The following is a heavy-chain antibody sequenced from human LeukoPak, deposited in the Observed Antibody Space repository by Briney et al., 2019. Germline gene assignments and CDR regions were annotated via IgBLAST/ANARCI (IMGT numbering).Heavy chain of an antibody. Sequence: PGGSLRLSCAASGFTFSFHWMNWVRQAPGKGLEWVADIHHDGSEEYYADSVKGRFTISRDNSKNTLYLQMNSLRAEDTAVYYCAKEGDYFDYWGQGILVTVSS. CDR2: IHHDGSEE. V-gene: IGHV3-7*03. CDR3: AKEGDYFDY. D-gene: IGHD3-16*01. J-gene: IGHJ4*02. CDR1: GFTFSFHW.